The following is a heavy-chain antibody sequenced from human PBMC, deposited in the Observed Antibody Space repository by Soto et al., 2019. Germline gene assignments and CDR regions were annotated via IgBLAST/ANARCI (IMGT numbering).Heavy chain of an antibody. Sequence: GASVKFSCKASGYTFTSYDINWVRQATGQGLEWMGWMNPNSGNTGYAQKFQGRVTMTRNTSISTAYMELSSLRSEDTAVYYCATSAMGDTAMSTYYYYYYGMDVWGQGTTVTVSS. J-gene: IGHJ6*02. CDR2: MNPNSGNT. V-gene: IGHV1-8*01. D-gene: IGHD5-18*01. CDR1: GYTFTSYD. CDR3: ATSAMGDTAMSTYYYYYYGMDV.